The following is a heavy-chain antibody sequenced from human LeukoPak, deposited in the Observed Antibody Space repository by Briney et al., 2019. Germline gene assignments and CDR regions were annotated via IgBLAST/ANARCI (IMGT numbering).Heavy chain of an antibody. V-gene: IGHV3-7*01. CDR2: IKQDGSEQ. CDR1: GFTFSNYW. D-gene: IGHD6-6*01. J-gene: IGHJ4*02. Sequence: GGSLRLSCAASGFTFSNYWMTWVRQAPGKGLEWVANIKQDGSEQYSVDSVKGRFTISRDNAKNSLYLQMNSLRAEDTAVYYCARVRSVAGRPGFFDYWGQGTLVTVSS. CDR3: ARVRSVAGRPGFFDY.